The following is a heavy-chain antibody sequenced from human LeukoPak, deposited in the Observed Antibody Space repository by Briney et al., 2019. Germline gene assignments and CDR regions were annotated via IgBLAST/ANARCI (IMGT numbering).Heavy chain of an antibody. CDR2: IYTSGST. V-gene: IGHV4-4*07. CDR1: GGSISSYY. J-gene: IGHJ5*02. D-gene: IGHD2-2*01. Sequence: SETLSLTCTVSGGSISSYYWSWIRQPAGKGLEWIGRIYTSGSTNYNPSLKSRVAMSVDTSKNQFSLKLSSVTAADTAVYYCARTRVVPAARAEFDPWGQGTLVTVSS. CDR3: ARTRVVPAARAEFDP.